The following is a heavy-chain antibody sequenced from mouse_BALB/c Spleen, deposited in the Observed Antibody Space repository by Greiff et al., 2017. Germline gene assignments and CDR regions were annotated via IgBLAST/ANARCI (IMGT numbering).Heavy chain of an antibody. D-gene: IGHD4-1*01. J-gene: IGHJ2*01. CDR1: GYSITSGYY. V-gene: IGHV3-6*02. CDR3: ALTGNGDYFDY. Sequence: EVQLVESGPGLVKPSQSLSLTCSVTGYSITSGYYWNWIRQFPGNKLEWMGYISYDGSNNYNPSLKNRISITRDTSKNQFFLKLNSVTTEDTATYYCALTGNGDYFDYWGQGTTLTVSS. CDR2: ISYDGSN.